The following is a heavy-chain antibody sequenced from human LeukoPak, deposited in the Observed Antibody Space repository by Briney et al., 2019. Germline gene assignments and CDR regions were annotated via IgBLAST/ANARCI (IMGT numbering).Heavy chain of an antibody. D-gene: IGHD6-13*01. CDR1: GFTFRSYD. CDR3: ARAAYSSTWYSRYFDL. CDR2: IGTAGEI. V-gene: IGHV3-13*01. Sequence: GGSLRLSCAASGFTFRSYDMHWVRQATGKGLEWVSGIGTAGEIYYPGSVKGRLTISRENAKNSLYLQMNSLRAGDTAVYYCARAAYSSTWYSRYFDLWGRGTLITVSS. J-gene: IGHJ2*01.